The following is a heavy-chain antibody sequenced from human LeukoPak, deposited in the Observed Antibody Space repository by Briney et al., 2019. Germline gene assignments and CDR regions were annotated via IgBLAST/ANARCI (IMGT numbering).Heavy chain of an antibody. D-gene: IGHD3-22*01. CDR3: ARENYFAGGGYGADF. CDR2: IYYTGNT. V-gene: IGHV4-39*07. Sequence: SETLSLTCTVSGGSISESSYYWGWIRQPPEKGLVWIGRIYYTGNTYYNPSLKSRVTMSADTSKNQFSLRLSSVTAADTAVYFCARENYFAGGGYGADFWGQGALVTVSS. J-gene: IGHJ4*02. CDR1: GGSISESSYY.